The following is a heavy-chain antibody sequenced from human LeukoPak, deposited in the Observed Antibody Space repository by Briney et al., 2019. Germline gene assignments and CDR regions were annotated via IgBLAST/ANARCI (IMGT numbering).Heavy chain of an antibody. CDR3: AKYVGAIGYFDY. CDR2: IYGGGST. CDR1: GFTVSSNY. D-gene: IGHD1-26*01. V-gene: IGHV3-53*01. J-gene: IGHJ4*02. Sequence: GGSLRLSCAASGFTVSSNYMSWVRQAPGKGLEWVSVIYGGGSTYYADSVKGRFSISRDNSKNTLYLQMNSLRAEDTAVYYCAKYVGAIGYFDYWGQGTLVTVSS.